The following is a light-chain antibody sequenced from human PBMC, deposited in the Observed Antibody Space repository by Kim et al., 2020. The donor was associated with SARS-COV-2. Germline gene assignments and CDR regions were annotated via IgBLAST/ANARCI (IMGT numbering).Light chain of an antibody. CDR2: DVS. Sequence: QSALTQPASVSGSPGQSITISCTGTSSDVGGYNYVSWYQQHPGKAPKLMIYDVSKRPSGVSNRFSGSKSGNTASLTISGIQAEDEADYYCSSYTTSNSWVFGGGTQLTVL. CDR1: SSDVGGYNY. J-gene: IGLJ3*02. CDR3: SSYTTSNSWV. V-gene: IGLV2-14*03.